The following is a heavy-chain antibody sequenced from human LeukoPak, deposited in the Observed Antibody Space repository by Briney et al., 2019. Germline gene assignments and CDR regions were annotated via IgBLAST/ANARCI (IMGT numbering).Heavy chain of an antibody. CDR3: ARGRRYFDY. CDR2: IYYSGST. J-gene: IGHJ4*02. Sequence: SETLSLTCTVSGGSVSSNYWGWIRQPPGKGLEWIGYIYYSGSTNSNPSLKSRVTISLDTSKNQFSLKLNSVTAADTAVFYCARGRRYFDYWGQGTLVTVSS. V-gene: IGHV4-59*02. CDR1: GGSVSSNY.